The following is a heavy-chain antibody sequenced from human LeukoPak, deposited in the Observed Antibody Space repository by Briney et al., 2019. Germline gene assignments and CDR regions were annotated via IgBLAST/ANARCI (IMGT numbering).Heavy chain of an antibody. Sequence: GGSLRLSCAASGFTFSSYSMNWVRQAPGKGLEWVSSISSSSSYIYYADSVKGRFTISRDNAKNSLYLQMNSLRAEDTAVYYCARDLQATVTTNGWGFDLWGRGNLVTVSS. V-gene: IGHV3-21*01. CDR3: ARDLQATVTTNGWGFDL. CDR1: GFTFSSYS. J-gene: IGHJ2*01. CDR2: ISSSSSYI. D-gene: IGHD4-17*01.